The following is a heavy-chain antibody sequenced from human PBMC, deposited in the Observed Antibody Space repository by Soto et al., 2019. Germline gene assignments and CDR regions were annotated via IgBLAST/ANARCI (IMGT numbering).Heavy chain of an antibody. D-gene: IGHD3-10*01. Sequence: QVQVVQSGVEVRRPGSSVKVSCKASGDTFKNCVISWVRQAPGQCLEWMGGIIPLFGTTDFAQRFQCRLTITTEESATIAYMELSRLRSEDTATYYCAAELGFGKLSVVLCQWITVIVSS. CDR2: IIPLFGTT. J-gene: IGHJ6*02. V-gene: IGHV1-69*01. CDR1: GDTFKNCV. CDR3: AAELGFGKLSVV.